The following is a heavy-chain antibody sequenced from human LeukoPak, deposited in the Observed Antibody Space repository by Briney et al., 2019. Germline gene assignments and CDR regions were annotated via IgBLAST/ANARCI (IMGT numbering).Heavy chain of an antibody. CDR1: GYTFTGYF. V-gene: IGHV1-2*02. J-gene: IGHJ4*02. CDR3: ARTHDFWSGFASLGY. CDR2: INCNSGGT. D-gene: IGHD3-3*01. Sequence: ASVKVSCKASGYTFTGYFLHWVRQAPGQGLEWMEWINCNSGGTNYAQKFQGRVTMTRDSSISTAYLELSWLRSDDTAVYYCARTHDFWSGFASLGYWGQGTLVTVSS.